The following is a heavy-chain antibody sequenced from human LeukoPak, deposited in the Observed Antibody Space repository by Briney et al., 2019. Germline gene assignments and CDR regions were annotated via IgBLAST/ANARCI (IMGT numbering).Heavy chain of an antibody. CDR2: IYYSGST. CDR3: ARNNYASWGATFDI. V-gene: IGHV4-59*01. CDR1: GGSISSYY. J-gene: IGHJ3*02. D-gene: IGHD1-26*01. Sequence: SETLSLTCTVSGGSISSYYWSWIRQPPGKGLEWIGYIYYSGSTNYNPSLKSRVTISVDTSKNQFSLKLSSVTAADTAVYYCARNNYASWGATFDIWGQGTMVTVSS.